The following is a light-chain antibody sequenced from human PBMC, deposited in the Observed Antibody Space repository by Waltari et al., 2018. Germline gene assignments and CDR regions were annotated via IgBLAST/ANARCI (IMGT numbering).Light chain of an antibody. Sequence: EIVLTPSPGTLSLSPGETATLSGRARQRVSRDFAWYQQKPGQAPELLIYDASTRATGIPDRFNGSGSGTDFSLTISRLEPEDFAVYYCQKYVRLPATFGQGTKVEIK. J-gene: IGKJ1*01. CDR3: QKYVRLPAT. V-gene: IGKV3-20*01. CDR1: QRVSRD. CDR2: DAS.